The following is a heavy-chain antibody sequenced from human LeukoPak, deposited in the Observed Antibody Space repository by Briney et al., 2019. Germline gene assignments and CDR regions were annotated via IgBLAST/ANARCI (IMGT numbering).Heavy chain of an antibody. J-gene: IGHJ6*02. CDR3: ARPPVGATVYYYYYGMDV. V-gene: IGHV3-30-3*01. CDR1: GFTFSSYA. D-gene: IGHD1-26*01. Sequence: GGSLRLSCAASGFTFSSYAMRWVRQAPGKGLEWVAVISYDGSNKYYADSVKGRFTISRDNSKNTLYLQMNSLRAEDTAVYYCARPPVGATVYYYYYGMDVWGQGTTVTVSS. CDR2: ISYDGSNK.